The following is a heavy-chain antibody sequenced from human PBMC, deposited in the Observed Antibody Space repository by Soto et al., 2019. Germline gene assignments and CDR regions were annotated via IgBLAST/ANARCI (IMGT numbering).Heavy chain of an antibody. J-gene: IGHJ4*02. Sequence: GGSLRLSCVISRLTFSNYALNWVRQAPGKGLEWVSSISGSGDTAYYADSVKGRFTISRDNSKNTLYLQMNSLRVEDTAVYYCARGLITGSQYSGGWYYFDSWGQGTQVTVSS. CDR1: RLTFSNYA. CDR3: ARGLITGSQYSGGWYYFDS. V-gene: IGHV3-23*01. D-gene: IGHD1-26*01. CDR2: ISGSGDTA.